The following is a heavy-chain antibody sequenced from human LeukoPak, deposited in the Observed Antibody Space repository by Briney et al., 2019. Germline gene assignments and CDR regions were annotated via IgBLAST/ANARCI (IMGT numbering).Heavy chain of an antibody. Sequence: SETLSLTCAVYGGSFSGYYWSWNRQPPGKGLEWIGEINHSGSTNYNPSLKSRVTISVDTSKNQFSLKLSSVTAADTAVYYCARVPSGDFWSGYWFDYWGQGTLVTVSS. CDR2: INHSGST. CDR1: GGSFSGYY. V-gene: IGHV4-34*01. D-gene: IGHD3-3*01. CDR3: ARVPSGDFWSGYWFDY. J-gene: IGHJ4*02.